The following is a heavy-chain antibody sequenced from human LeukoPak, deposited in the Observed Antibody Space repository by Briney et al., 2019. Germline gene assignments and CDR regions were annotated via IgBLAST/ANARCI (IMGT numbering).Heavy chain of an antibody. CDR3: AELGHMTTVTHDY. D-gene: IGHD4-17*01. Sequence: PGGSLRLSCAASGFTFSSYGMHWVRQAPGKGLEWVAFIRYDGSNKYYADSVKGRFTISRDTSKNMLYLQMNSLRAEDTAVYYCAELGHMTTVTHDYWGQGTLVTVSS. CDR2: IRYDGSNK. CDR1: GFTFSSYG. J-gene: IGHJ4*02. V-gene: IGHV3-30*02.